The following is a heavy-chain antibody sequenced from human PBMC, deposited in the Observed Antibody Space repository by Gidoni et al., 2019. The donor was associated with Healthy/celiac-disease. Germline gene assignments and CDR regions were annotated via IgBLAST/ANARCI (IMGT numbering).Heavy chain of an antibody. CDR3: ARSYGQLRLIRY. CDR1: GGSFSGYY. V-gene: IGHV4-34*01. J-gene: IGHJ4*02. CDR2: INHSGST. D-gene: IGHD5-18*01. Sequence: QVQLQQWGAGLLKPSETLSLTCAVYGGSFSGYYWSWIRQPPGKGLEWIGEINHSGSTNYNPSLKSRVTISVDTSKNQFSLKLSSVTAADTAVYYCARSYGQLRLIRYWGQGTLVTVSS.